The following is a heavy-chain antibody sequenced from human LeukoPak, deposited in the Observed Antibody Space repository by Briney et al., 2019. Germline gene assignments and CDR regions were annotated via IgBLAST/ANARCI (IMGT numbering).Heavy chain of an antibody. CDR1: GYTFTSYG. J-gene: IGHJ4*02. CDR2: ISAYNGNT. D-gene: IGHD3-22*01. CDR3: ARGLNYYDSSGYSIFDY. V-gene: IGHV1-18*01. Sequence: ASVKVSCKASGYTFTSYGISWVRQAPGQGLEWMGWISAYNGNTNYAQKLQGRVTMTTDTSTSTAYMELRSLRSEDTAVYYCARGLNYYDSSGYSIFDYWGQGTLVTVSS.